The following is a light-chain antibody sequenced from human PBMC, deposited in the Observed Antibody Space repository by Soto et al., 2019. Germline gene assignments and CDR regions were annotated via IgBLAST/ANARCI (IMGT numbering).Light chain of an antibody. CDR2: EVS. J-gene: IGLJ2*01. CDR3: SSYTSSNTVV. CDR1: SSDVGGYKY. V-gene: IGLV2-14*01. Sequence: QSALTQPASVSGSPGQSITISCTGSSSDVGGYKYVSWYQQHPGKAPKLMIYEVSNRPSGVSNRFSGSKSGNTASLTISGLQAEDEAHYYCSSYTSSNTVVFGGGTQLTVL.